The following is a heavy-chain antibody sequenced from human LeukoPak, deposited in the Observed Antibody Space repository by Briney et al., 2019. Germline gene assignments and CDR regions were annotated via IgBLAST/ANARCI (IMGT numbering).Heavy chain of an antibody. V-gene: IGHV3-74*01. CDR3: ARRQYRSSWYYFDY. CDR2: INSDGSTT. CDR1: GFRLSSYW. J-gene: IGHJ4*02. Sequence: PGGSLRLSCAASGFRLSSYWMHWVRQAPGKGLVWVSRINSDGSTTNYADSVKGRFTISRDNAKNTLYLLMNSLRAEDTAVYYCARRQYRSSWYYFDYWGQGTLVTVSS. D-gene: IGHD6-13*01.